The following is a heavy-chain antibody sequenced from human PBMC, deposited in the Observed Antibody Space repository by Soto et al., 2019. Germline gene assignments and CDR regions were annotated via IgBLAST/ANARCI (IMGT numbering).Heavy chain of an antibody. CDR2: MNPNSGNT. J-gene: IGHJ4*02. V-gene: IGHV1-8*01. Sequence: QVQLVQSGAEVKKPGASVKIACKASGYTFTSYDINWVRQATGQGLEWMGWMNPNSGNTGYAQKFQGRVTMTRNTSIRTDYMELSSLRSEDTAVYYCARSTNDYGDRHWGQGPLVTVSS. CDR1: GYTFTSYD. CDR3: ARSTNDYGDRH. D-gene: IGHD4-17*01.